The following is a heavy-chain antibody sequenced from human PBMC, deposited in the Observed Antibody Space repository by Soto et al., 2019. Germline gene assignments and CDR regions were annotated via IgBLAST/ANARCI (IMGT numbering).Heavy chain of an antibody. D-gene: IGHD3-10*01. CDR2: IIPIFGTA. Sequence: SVKVSCKASGGTFSSYAISWVRQAPGQGLEWMGGIIPIFGTANYAQKFQGRVTITADESTSTAYMELSSLRSEDTAVYYCASSINMVRGVIQYYCDYWGQGNLVTVS. V-gene: IGHV1-69*13. CDR1: GGTFSSYA. J-gene: IGHJ4*02. CDR3: ASSINMVRGVIQYYCDY.